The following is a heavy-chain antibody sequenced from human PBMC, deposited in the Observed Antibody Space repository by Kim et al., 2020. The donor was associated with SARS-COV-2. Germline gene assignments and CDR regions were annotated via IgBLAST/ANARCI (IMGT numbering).Heavy chain of an antibody. V-gene: IGHV3-23*01. Sequence: GGSLRLSCAVSGFTFSRYTMNWVRQAPGKGLEWVSAISGSGGRTYYADSVKGRFTISRDNSKNTLYLQMDSLRAEDTAVYYCAKDWLMGDPGYWGQGSLVTVSS. CDR2: ISGSGGRT. J-gene: IGHJ4*02. D-gene: IGHD2-21*02. CDR3: AKDWLMGDPGY. CDR1: GFTFSRYT.